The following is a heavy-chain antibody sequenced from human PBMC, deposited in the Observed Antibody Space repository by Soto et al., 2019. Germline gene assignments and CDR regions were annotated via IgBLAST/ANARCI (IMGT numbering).Heavy chain of an antibody. D-gene: IGHD2-2*01. V-gene: IGHV3-23*01. CDR2: VGDADKTT. CDR3: ARDYCSSTSCYPNYYYYGMDV. J-gene: IGHJ6*02. CDR1: GFNFSIYV. Sequence: PGGSLRLSCAASGFNFSIYVMTWVRQAPGKGLEWVSAVGDADKTTFYAESVKGRFTISRDDSKNSLYLQMNSLRAEDTAVYYCARDYCSSTSCYPNYYYYGMDVWGQGTTVTVSS.